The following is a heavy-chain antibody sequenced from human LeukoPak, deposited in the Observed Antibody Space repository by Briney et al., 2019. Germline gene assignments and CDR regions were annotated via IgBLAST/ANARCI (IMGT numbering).Heavy chain of an antibody. CDR3: ARVGYSYGPFDY. D-gene: IGHD5-18*01. CDR1: GYTFTSYA. Sequence: ASVKVSCKASGYTFTSYAMHWVRQAPGQRLEWMGWINAGNGNTKYSQKFQGRVTITRDTSASTAYMELSSLRSEDTAVYYCARVGYSYGPFDYWGQGTLVTVSS. CDR2: INAGNGNT. V-gene: IGHV1-3*01. J-gene: IGHJ4*02.